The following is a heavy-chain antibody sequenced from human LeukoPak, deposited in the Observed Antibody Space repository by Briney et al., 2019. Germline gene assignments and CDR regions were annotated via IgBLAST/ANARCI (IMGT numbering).Heavy chain of an antibody. CDR3: ARVGRGLLQLYYYYYMDV. V-gene: IGHV1-46*01. J-gene: IGHJ6*03. CDR1: GYTFTSNY. CDR2: ISPSDGST. Sequence: GASVKVSCKAFGYTFTSNYMHWVRQAPGQGPEWMGVISPSDGSTTYAQKFQGRVTLTRDMSTSTDYLELSSLRSEDTAVYYCARVGRGLLQLYYYYYMDVWGKGTTVTVSS. D-gene: IGHD1-1*01.